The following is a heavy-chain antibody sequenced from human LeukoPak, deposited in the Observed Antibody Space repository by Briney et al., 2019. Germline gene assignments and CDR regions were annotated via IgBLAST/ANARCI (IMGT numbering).Heavy chain of an antibody. V-gene: IGHV3-23*01. Sequence: PGGSLRFSGKGSGSAFSTSGMSWVRQAPGKGLEWVSGISGSGDSTDYAESVKGRFTISRDNAKNSLYLQMNSLRAEDTAVYYCARDLNWETYWGQGTLVSVSS. CDR1: GSAFSTSG. J-gene: IGHJ4*02. CDR2: ISGSGDST. D-gene: IGHD7-27*01. CDR3: ARDLNWETY.